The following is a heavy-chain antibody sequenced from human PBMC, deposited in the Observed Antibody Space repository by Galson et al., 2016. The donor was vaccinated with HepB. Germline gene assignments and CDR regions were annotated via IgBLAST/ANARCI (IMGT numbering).Heavy chain of an antibody. J-gene: IGHJ6*02. V-gene: IGHV1-3*01. CDR3: ARDRYSSWYYGMDV. D-gene: IGHD3-22*01. Sequence: SVKVSCKASGYTFTRYVMHWVRQAPGQRLEWMGWINPGNGNTKDSQKFQVRVTITRDTSASTVPMEMSSLGTEDTAVYYCARDRYSSWYYGMDVWGHGTTVTVSS. CDR1: GYTFTRYV. CDR2: INPGNGNT.